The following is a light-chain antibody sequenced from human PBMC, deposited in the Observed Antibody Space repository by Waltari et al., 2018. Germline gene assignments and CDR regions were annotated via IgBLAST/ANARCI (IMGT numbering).Light chain of an antibody. CDR3: SSRTNSITWV. V-gene: IGLV2-14*03. Sequence: QSALTQPASVSGSPGQSITISCTATSSDFGANKYVSWYQQHPGKAPKVVIYDVTARPSGVSNRFSGSKSGSTASLTIAGIQTEDEAGYYCSSRTNSITWVFGGGTKVTVL. CDR2: DVT. CDR1: SSDFGANKY. J-gene: IGLJ3*02.